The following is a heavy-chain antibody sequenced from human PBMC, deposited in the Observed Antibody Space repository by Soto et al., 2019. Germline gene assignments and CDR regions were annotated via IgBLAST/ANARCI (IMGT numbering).Heavy chain of an antibody. CDR3: GRGRSGQIVVFY. Sequence: AAVKVSCKTSGYTFTGHYIHWVRQAPQQGPEWVGEIGPESGATRYAQKFRGRVTMTMDTSITTVYMELKNLSPDDTAVYYCGRGRSGQIVVFYWDQGTPVTVSS. V-gene: IGHV1-2*02. CDR2: IGPESGAT. J-gene: IGHJ4*02. CDR1: GYTFTGHY. D-gene: IGHD1-26*01.